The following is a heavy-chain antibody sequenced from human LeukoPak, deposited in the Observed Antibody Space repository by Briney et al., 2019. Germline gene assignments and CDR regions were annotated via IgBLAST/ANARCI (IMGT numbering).Heavy chain of an antibody. D-gene: IGHD1-26*01. V-gene: IGHV4-59*01. CDR3: ARSSGAYRSFDY. J-gene: IGHJ4*02. CDR1: GGSISTYY. CDR2: IYYSGTT. Sequence: SETLSLTCIVSGGSISTYYWSWIRQPPGQGLEWIGYIYYSGTTDYNPSLKSRVTISVDTSNNQFSLRVTSVTAADTAVYYCARSSGAYRSFDYWGQGTLVPVSS.